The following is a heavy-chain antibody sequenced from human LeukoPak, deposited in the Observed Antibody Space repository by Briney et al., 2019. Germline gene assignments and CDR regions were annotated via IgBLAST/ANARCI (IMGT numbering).Heavy chain of an antibody. D-gene: IGHD1-1*01. CDR1: GGSISSYY. V-gene: IGHV4-59*08. CDR3: ARHEFRTTRDS. J-gene: IGHJ4*02. Sequence: NPSETPSLTCTVSGGSISSYYWSWIRQPPGKGLEWIGYISYSGSTYYNPSLKSRVTISVDTSKNQFSLKLSSVTAADTAVYYCARHEFRTTRDSWGQGTLVTVSS. CDR2: ISYSGST.